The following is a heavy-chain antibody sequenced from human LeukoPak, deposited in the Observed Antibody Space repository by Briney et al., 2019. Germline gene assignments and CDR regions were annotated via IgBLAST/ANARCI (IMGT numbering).Heavy chain of an antibody. J-gene: IGHJ6*02. CDR1: EFTFDDYA. CDR2: ISGDGGST. V-gene: IGHV3-43*02. Sequence: GGSLRLSCAAPEFTFDDYAMHWVRQAPGKGLEWVSLISGDGGSTYYADSVKGRFTISRDNSKNSLYLQMNSLRTEDTALYYCATKKRFGELSFPDSSTYYYYYGMDVWGQGTTVTVSS. D-gene: IGHD3-10*01. CDR3: ATKKRFGELSFPDSSTYYYYYGMDV.